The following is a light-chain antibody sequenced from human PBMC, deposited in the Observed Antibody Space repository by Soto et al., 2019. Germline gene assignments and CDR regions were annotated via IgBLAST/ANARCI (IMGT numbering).Light chain of an antibody. Sequence: DFQMAQSPSSLSASVGDRVTITCRASQSIRNWLAWYQQKPGKAPKSLIYATSTLQTGVPSRFSGSGSGTDFTLIISSLQPEDFAIYYCQQYDNFPPTFGGGTKVDIK. V-gene: IGKV1D-16*01. CDR2: ATS. J-gene: IGKJ4*01. CDR1: QSIRNW. CDR3: QQYDNFPPT.